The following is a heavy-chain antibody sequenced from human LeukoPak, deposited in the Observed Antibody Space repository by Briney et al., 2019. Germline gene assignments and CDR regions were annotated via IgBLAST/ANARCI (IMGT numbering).Heavy chain of an antibody. D-gene: IGHD3-10*01. V-gene: IGHV3-21*01. J-gene: IGHJ4*02. Sequence: PGGSLRLSCAASGFTFSRYSVNWVRQAPGKGLEWVSCITGGSDYIFYADSVWGRFTISRDNAKNSLYLQMNSLRAEDTAVYYCAKFKGHYGDSEYYFDYWGQGTLVTVSS. CDR1: GFTFSRYS. CDR2: ITGGSDYI. CDR3: AKFKGHYGDSEYYFDY.